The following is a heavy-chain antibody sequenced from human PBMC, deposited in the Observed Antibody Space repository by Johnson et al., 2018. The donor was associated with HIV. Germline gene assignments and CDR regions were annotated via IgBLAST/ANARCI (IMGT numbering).Heavy chain of an antibody. CDR1: GMAFSDLW. V-gene: IGHV3-15*01. CDR2: IRSKTAGGTI. D-gene: IGHD3-16*01. Sequence: VQLVESGGGLVQPGGSLTVSCAASGMAFSDLWMNWVRQAPGKGLEWVGRIRSKTAGGTIEYAAPVKGRFTISRDDSKDTLYLQMNRLKIEDTAVYYCATAHPTAPLFIMNAFDIWGQGTMVTVSS. CDR3: ATAHPTAPLFIMNAFDI. J-gene: IGHJ3*02.